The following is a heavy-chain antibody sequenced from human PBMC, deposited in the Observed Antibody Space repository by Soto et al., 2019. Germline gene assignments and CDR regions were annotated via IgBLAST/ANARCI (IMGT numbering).Heavy chain of an antibody. CDR3: ARYQPYSTGYYYFDH. Sequence: QVKLVQSGAEVKKPGASVKVSCKTSGYNFTTYGVSWVRQTPGHGLEWMGWISGHNGHTNYAQTFQGRVTMTTDTSTTTAYMELRSLRSDDTAVYYCARYQPYSTGYYYFDHWGKGTLAIVTS. V-gene: IGHV1-18*01. J-gene: IGHJ4*02. CDR2: ISGHNGHT. CDR1: GYNFTTYG. D-gene: IGHD6-19*01.